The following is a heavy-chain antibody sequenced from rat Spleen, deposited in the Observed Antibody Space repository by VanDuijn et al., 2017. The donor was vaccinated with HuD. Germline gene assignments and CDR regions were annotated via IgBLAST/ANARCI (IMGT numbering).Heavy chain of an antibody. CDR1: GFTFSNYD. CDR2: ISYDGSST. V-gene: IGHV5-25*01. D-gene: IGHD1-2*01. Sequence: EVQLVESGGGLVQPGGSMKLSCAASGFTFSNYDMAWVRQAPTKGLEWVASISYDGSSTYYRDSVKGRFTISRDNAKSTLYLQMDSLRSEDTATYYCARRDYYSSYIPYWYFDFWGPGTMVTVSS. J-gene: IGHJ1*01. CDR3: ARRDYYSSYIPYWYFDF.